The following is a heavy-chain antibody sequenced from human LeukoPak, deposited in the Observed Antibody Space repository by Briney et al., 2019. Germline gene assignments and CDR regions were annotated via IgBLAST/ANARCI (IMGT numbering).Heavy chain of an antibody. CDR2: IIPILGIA. CDR1: GYTFTSYG. V-gene: IGHV1-69*04. CDR3: ARDRVAAAGRGGDY. J-gene: IGHJ4*02. D-gene: IGHD6-13*01. Sequence: GASVKVSCKASGYTFTSYGISWVRQAPGQGLEWMGRIIPILGIANYAQKFQGRVTITADKSTSTAYMELSSLRSEDTAVYYCARDRVAAAGRGGDYWGQGTLVTVSS.